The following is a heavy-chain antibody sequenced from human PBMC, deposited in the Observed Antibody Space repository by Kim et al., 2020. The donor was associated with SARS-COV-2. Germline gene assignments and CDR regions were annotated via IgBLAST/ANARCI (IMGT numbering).Heavy chain of an antibody. Sequence: GGSLRLSCAASGFTFSRYWMTWARRVPGKGLEWVANIKEDGSEKHYGDSVKGRFSISRDNAKNSLYLQMSSLRVEDTAVYYCSKEHWGPEYWGQGTLVTV. CDR2: IKEDGSEK. CDR1: GFTFSRYW. D-gene: IGHD7-27*01. V-gene: IGHV3-7*01. CDR3: SKEHWGPEY. J-gene: IGHJ4*02.